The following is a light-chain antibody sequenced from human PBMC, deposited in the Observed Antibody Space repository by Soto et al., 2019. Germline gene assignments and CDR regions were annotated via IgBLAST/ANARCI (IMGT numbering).Light chain of an antibody. CDR2: AAS. Sequence: QMTQSPSSLSASVGDRFTITVQASQDISNHLNWYQQKKGKAPKXXIYAASNLETGAPSRFSGSTYGTDFNVTISRLQTEDFATYSCQQYYNLPITFGQGTRLEI. V-gene: IGKV1-33*01. J-gene: IGKJ5*01. CDR1: QDISNH. CDR3: QQYYNLPIT.